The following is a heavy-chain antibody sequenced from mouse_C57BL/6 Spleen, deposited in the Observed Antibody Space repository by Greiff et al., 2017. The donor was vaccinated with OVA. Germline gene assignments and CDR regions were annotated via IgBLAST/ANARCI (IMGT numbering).Heavy chain of an antibody. Sequence: EVKLMESGGGLVKPGGSLKLSCAASGFTFSSYAMSWVRQTPEKRLEWVATISDGGSYTYYPDNVKGRFTISRDNAKNNLYLQMSHLKSEDTAMYYCARLSTVVAGGAMDYWGQGTSVTVSS. CDR3: ARLSTVVAGGAMDY. CDR1: GFTFSSYA. V-gene: IGHV5-4*03. D-gene: IGHD1-1*01. CDR2: ISDGGSYT. J-gene: IGHJ4*01.